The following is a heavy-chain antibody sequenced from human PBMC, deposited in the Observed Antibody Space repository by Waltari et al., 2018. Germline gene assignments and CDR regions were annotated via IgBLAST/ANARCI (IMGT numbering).Heavy chain of an antibody. CDR1: GFTFSSFW. D-gene: IGHD1-7*01. V-gene: IGHV3-74*03. J-gene: IGHJ6*02. CDR3: AKGVITGTTGYYYGMDV. CDR2: IRTDASDT. Sequence: EEQLVESGGGLDQPGDSLRLSCAASGFTFSSFWMNWVRQAPGKGPLGVSRIRTDASDTTYADSVKGRFTISRDNSKNTLYLQMNSLRAEDTAVYYCAKGVITGTTGYYYGMDVWGQGTTVTVSS.